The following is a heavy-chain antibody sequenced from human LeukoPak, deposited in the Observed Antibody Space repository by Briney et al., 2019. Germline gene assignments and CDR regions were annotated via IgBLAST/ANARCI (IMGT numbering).Heavy chain of an antibody. CDR2: IYSGGST. V-gene: IGHV3-53*01. CDR1: GFTVSSNY. CDR3: AKDLYYDSSGYSLDY. D-gene: IGHD3-22*01. J-gene: IGHJ4*02. Sequence: GGSLRLSCAASGFTVSSNYISWVRQAPGKGLEWVSVIYSGGSTYYADSVKGRFAISRDNSKNTLYLQMNSLRAEDTAVYYCAKDLYYDSSGYSLDYWGQGTLVTVSS.